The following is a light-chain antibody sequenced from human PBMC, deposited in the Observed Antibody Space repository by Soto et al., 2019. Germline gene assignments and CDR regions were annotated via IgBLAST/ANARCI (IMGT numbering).Light chain of an antibody. CDR3: QQYHHWPVT. V-gene: IGKV3-15*01. CDR2: GAS. J-gene: IGKJ4*01. CDR1: QRIYSN. Sequence: EIVMTQSPATLSVSPGARVTFSCRASQRIYSNLAWYQHTPGQAPRLLISGASTGATGLPSKFSGSGSGTDFTLTSNSLQSEDVAVYYCQQYHHWPVTFGGGTKVEIK.